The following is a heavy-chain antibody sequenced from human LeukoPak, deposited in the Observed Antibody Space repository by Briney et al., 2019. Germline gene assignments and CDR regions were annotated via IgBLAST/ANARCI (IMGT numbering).Heavy chain of an antibody. CDR1: GFPFSTYA. D-gene: IGHD6-6*01. V-gene: IGHV3-23*01. J-gene: IGHJ4*02. CDR3: AKDVGGIAARPPGFDY. CDR2: ITGNAGLI. Sequence: GGSLRLSCAASGFPFSTYAMNWVRQAPGKGLEWVSVITGNAGLIAYADSVKGRFTISRDNSKNTLYLQMNSLRAEDTAVYYCAKDVGGIAARPPGFDYWGQGTLVTVSS.